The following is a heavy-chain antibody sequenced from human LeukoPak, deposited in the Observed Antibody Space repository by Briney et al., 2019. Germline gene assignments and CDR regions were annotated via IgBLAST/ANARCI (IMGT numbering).Heavy chain of an antibody. V-gene: IGHV1-69*06. Sequence: SVKVSCKASGGTFSSYAISWVRQAPGQGLEWMGRIIPIFGTANCAQKFQGRVTITADKSTSTAYMELSSLRSEDTAVYYCASGGDWENFDYWGQGTLVTVSS. CDR2: IIPIFGTA. J-gene: IGHJ4*02. D-gene: IGHD2-21*02. CDR3: ASGGDWENFDY. CDR1: GGTFSSYA.